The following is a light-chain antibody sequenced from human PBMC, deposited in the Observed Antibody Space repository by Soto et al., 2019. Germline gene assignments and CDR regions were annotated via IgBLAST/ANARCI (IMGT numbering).Light chain of an antibody. Sequence: IVLTQSPATLSLSPGERATLSCRASQSVSSYLAWYQQKPGQAPRLLIYDASNRATGTPARFSGSGSGTEFTLTINSLQSEDSAVYYCQQHNQWPITFGQGTRLEIK. J-gene: IGKJ5*01. V-gene: IGKV3-11*01. CDR2: DAS. CDR3: QQHNQWPIT. CDR1: QSVSSY.